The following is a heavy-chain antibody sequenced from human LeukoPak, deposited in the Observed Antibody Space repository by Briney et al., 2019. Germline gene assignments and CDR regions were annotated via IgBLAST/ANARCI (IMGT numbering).Heavy chain of an antibody. J-gene: IGHJ3*02. Sequence: SETLSLTCTVSGGSISSYYWSWIRQPAGKGLEWIGRIYTSGSTNCNPSLKSRVTISVDTSKNQFSLKLSSVTAADTAVYYCAREIGVAATDDAFDIWGQGTMVTVSS. CDR3: AREIGVAATDDAFDI. D-gene: IGHD2-15*01. V-gene: IGHV4-4*07. CDR1: GGSISSYY. CDR2: IYTSGST.